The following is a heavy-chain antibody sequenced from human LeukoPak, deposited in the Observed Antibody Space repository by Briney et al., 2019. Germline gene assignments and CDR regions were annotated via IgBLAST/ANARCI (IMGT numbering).Heavy chain of an antibody. J-gene: IGHJ4*02. CDR3: ARVEAYYDSSGYYHFDY. CDR2: INPNSGGT. CDR1: GYTFTGYY. V-gene: IGHV1-2*02. Sequence: ASVKVSCKASGYTFTGYYMHWVRQAPGQGLEWMGWINPNSGGTNYAQKFQGRVTMTRDTSISTAYMELSRLRSDDTAVYYCARVEAYYDSSGYYHFDYWGQGTLVTVSS. D-gene: IGHD3-22*01.